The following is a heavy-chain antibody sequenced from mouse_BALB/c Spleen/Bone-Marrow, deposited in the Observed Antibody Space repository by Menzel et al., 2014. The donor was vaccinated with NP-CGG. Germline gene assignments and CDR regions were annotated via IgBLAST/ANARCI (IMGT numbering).Heavy chain of an antibody. CDR3: ARGLRLRDYFDY. D-gene: IGHD1-2*01. CDR2: IWAGGIT. J-gene: IGHJ2*01. V-gene: IGHV2-9*02. Sequence: VKLQESGPGLVAPSQSLSITCTVSEFSLTTYGVHWVRQPPGRGLEWLGVIWAGGITNYNSTLMSRLSISKDNSKSXVFLKMNSLQTDDTAMYYCARGLRLRDYFDYWGQGTTLTVSS. CDR1: EFSLTTYG.